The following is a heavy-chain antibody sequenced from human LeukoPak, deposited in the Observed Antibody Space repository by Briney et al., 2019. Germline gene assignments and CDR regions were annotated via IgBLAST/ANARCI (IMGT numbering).Heavy chain of an antibody. CDR2: ISAYNGNT. Sequence: ASVKVSCKGSGYTFTSYGISWVRQAPGQGLEWMGWISAYNGNTNYAQKLQGRVTMTTDTSTSTAYMELRSLRSDDTAVYYCARHPTIDYGEYYFDYWGQGTLVTVSS. V-gene: IGHV1-18*01. CDR1: GYTFTSYG. D-gene: IGHD4-17*01. CDR3: ARHPTIDYGEYYFDY. J-gene: IGHJ4*02.